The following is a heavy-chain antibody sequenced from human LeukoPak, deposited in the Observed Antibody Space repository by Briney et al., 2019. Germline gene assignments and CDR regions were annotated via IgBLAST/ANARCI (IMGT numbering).Heavy chain of an antibody. V-gene: IGHV3-7*01. Sequence: GGSLRLSCAASGFTFSNYWMSWVRQAPGKGLEWVANIKQDRSEKYYVDSVKGRFTISRDNAKNSLYLQMNSLRAEDTAVYYCASAEYYYDSSGYYYLWGQGTLVTVSS. CDR1: GFTFSNYW. CDR2: IKQDRSEK. D-gene: IGHD3-22*01. CDR3: ASAEYYYDSSGYYYL. J-gene: IGHJ4*02.